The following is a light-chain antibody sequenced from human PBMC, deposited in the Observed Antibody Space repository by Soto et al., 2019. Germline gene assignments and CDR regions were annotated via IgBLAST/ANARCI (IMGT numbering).Light chain of an antibody. J-gene: IGKJ5*01. CDR1: QSISSY. V-gene: IGKV1-39*01. CDR3: QQSYSTPRT. CDR2: AAS. Sequence: IHMTHSPSSLSASVVYRVTITFRASQSISSYLNWYQQKPGKAPKLLIYAASSLQSGVPSRFSGSGSGTDFTLTISSLQPEDFATYYCQQSYSTPRTFGQGTRLEIK.